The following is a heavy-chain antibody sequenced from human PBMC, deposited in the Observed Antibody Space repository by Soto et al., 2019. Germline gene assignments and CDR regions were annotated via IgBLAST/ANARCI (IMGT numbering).Heavy chain of an antibody. V-gene: IGHV3-7*03. Sequence: QPGGSLRLSCAASGFTFSSYWMSWVRQAPGKGLEWVANIKQDGSEKYYVDSVKGRFTISRDNAKNSLYLQMNSLRAEDTAVYYCARDLATVTTRGVGYWGQGTLVTVSS. CDR2: IKQDGSEK. D-gene: IGHD4-17*01. CDR1: GFTFSSYW. J-gene: IGHJ4*02. CDR3: ARDLATVTTRGVGY.